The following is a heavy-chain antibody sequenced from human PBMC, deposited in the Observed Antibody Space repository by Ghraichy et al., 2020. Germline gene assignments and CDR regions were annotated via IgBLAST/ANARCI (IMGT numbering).Heavy chain of an antibody. CDR3: TTDPRWDGDYGDGVYNWCDP. CDR1: GFTFSNAW. CDR2: IKSKTDGGTT. D-gene: IGHD4-17*01. V-gene: IGHV3-15*01. J-gene: IGHJ5*02. Sequence: GGSLRLSCAASGFTFSNAWMSWVRQAPGKGLEWVGRIKSKTDGGTTDYAAPVKGRFTISRDDSKNTLYLQMNSLKTEDTAVYYCTTDPRWDGDYGDGVYNWCDPWGQGTLVTVSS.